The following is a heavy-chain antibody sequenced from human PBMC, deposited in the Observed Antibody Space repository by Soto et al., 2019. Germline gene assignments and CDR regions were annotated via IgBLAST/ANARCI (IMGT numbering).Heavy chain of an antibody. Sequence: ASVKVSCKASGYTFTSYGISWVRQAPGQGLEWMGWISAYNGNTNYAQKLQGRVTMTTDTSTSTAYMELRSLRSDDTAVYYCARDPIHLGDYVDYYYYYMDVWGKGTTVTVSS. CDR1: GYTFTSYG. CDR3: ARDPIHLGDYVDYYYYYMDV. D-gene: IGHD4-17*01. CDR2: ISAYNGNT. V-gene: IGHV1-18*01. J-gene: IGHJ6*03.